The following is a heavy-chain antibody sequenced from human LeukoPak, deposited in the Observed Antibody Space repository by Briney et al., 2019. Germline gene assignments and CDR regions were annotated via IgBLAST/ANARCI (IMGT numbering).Heavy chain of an antibody. CDR2: IKSKTDGGTT. V-gene: IGHV3-15*01. CDR3: TTDFRPPAMVRGSGFDP. D-gene: IGHD3-10*01. J-gene: IGHJ5*02. Sequence: PGGSLRLSCAASGLTFSNAWMSWVRQAPGRGLEWVGRIKSKTDGGTTEYAAHVKGTFTISRDDSKNTLYLQMNSLKSEDTAVYYCTTDFRPPAMVRGSGFDPWGQGTLVTVSS. CDR1: GLTFSNAW.